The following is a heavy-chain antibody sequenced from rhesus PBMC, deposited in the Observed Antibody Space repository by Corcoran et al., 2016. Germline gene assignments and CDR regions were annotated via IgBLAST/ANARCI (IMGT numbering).Heavy chain of an antibody. J-gene: IGHJ4*01. CDR3: ARSIVVVFTANDY. CDR1: GGSISGYYH. D-gene: IGHD2-27*01. CDR2: IYGNSAST. V-gene: IGHV4-143*01. Sequence: QVQLQESGPGLVKPSEPLSLPSTVSGGSISGYYHCSWVRPPPGEGLEWIGGIYGNSASTYYNPSLKSRVTISKDTSKNQFSLKLSSVTAADTAVYYCARSIVVVFTANDYWGQGVLVTVSS.